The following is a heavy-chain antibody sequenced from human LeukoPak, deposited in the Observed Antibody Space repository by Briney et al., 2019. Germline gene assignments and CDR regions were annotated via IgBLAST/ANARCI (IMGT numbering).Heavy chain of an antibody. CDR3: AKDPVQGYYDILTTHLDY. CDR1: GFTFSSYA. D-gene: IGHD3-9*01. CDR2: ISGSGGST. Sequence: GGSLRLSCAASGFTFSSYAMSWVRQAPGKGLEWVSAISGSGGSTYNADSVKGRFTISRDNSKNTLYLQMNSLRAEDTAVYYCAKDPVQGYYDILTTHLDYWGQGTLVTVSS. J-gene: IGHJ4*02. V-gene: IGHV3-23*01.